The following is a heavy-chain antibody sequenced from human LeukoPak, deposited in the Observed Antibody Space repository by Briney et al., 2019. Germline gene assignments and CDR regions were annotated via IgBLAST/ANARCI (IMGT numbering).Heavy chain of an antibody. D-gene: IGHD3-3*01. CDR1: GYTFTSYG. V-gene: IGHV1-18*01. Sequence: ASVKVSCKASGYTFTSYGISWVRQAPGQGLEWMGWFSAYNGNTNYAQKLQGRVTMTTDTSTSTAYMELRSLRSDDTAVYYCARANKRITIFGVVIIPRPFDYWGQGTLVTVSS. CDR2: FSAYNGNT. CDR3: ARANKRITIFGVVIIPRPFDY. J-gene: IGHJ4*02.